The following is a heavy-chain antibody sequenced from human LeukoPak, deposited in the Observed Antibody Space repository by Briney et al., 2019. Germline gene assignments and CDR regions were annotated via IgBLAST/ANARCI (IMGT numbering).Heavy chain of an antibody. D-gene: IGHD3-22*01. V-gene: IGHV3-23*01. J-gene: IGHJ4*02. CDR2: ISGSGGST. Sequence: GGSLRLSCAASGFTFSSYAMSWVRQAPGKGLEWVSGISGSGGSTYYADSVKGRFTTSRDNSKNTLYLQMTSLRAEDTAVYYCAKDQVWIVVGSFDYWGQGTLVTVSS. CDR1: GFTFSSYA. CDR3: AKDQVWIVVGSFDY.